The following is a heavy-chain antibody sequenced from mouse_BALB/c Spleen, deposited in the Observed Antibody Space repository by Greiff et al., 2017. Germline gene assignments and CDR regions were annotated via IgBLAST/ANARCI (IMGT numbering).Heavy chain of an antibody. CDR3: AGYGKNRYFDV. V-gene: IGHV1-69*02. CDR2: IDPSDSYT. CDR1: GYTFTSYW. Sequence: QVQLQQPGAELVKPGASVKLSCKASGYTFTSYWMHWVKQRPGQGLEWIGEIDPSDSYTNYNQKFKGKATLTVDKSSSTAYMQLSSLTSEDSAVYYCAGYGKNRYFDVWGAGTTVTVSS. D-gene: IGHD2-1*01. J-gene: IGHJ1*01.